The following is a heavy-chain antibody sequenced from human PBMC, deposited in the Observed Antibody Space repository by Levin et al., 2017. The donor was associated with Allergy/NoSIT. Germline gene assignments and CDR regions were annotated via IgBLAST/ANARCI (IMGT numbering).Heavy chain of an antibody. CDR1: GFTLSSYW. Sequence: QPGGSLRLSCAASGFTLSSYWMHWVRQAPGKGLVWVSRINSDGSYTNHADSVKGRFTISRDNAKNTLYLQMNSLRAEDTAVYYCARELNQWLGFDYRRQGTLVTVSS. CDR3: ARELNQWLGFDY. V-gene: IGHV3-74*01. J-gene: IGHJ4*02. CDR2: INSDGSYT. D-gene: IGHD6-19*01.